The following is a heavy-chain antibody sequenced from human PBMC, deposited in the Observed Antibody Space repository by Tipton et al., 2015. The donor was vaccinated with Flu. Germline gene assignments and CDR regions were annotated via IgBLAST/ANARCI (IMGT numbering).Heavy chain of an antibody. CDR1: GGSISSHTYF. D-gene: IGHD4-11*01. V-gene: IGHV4-61*02. CDR3: ARRDYSNYVSEPKNWFDP. Sequence: TLSLTCTVSGGSISSHTYFWNWIRQPAGKGLEWIGRIYTSGNTKYNPSLKSRLTISVDASKNQFSLKLTSVTAADTAVYYCARRDYSNYVSEPKNWFDPWGPGTLVTVSS. J-gene: IGHJ5*02. CDR2: IYTSGNT.